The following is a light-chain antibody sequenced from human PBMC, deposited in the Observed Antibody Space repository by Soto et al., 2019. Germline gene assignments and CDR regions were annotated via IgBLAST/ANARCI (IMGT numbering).Light chain of an antibody. CDR1: QGIRNE. J-gene: IGKJ1*01. CDR2: AAS. CDR3: LQDYNYPPT. V-gene: IGKV1-6*01. Sequence: AIHMTPSPSSLSESVGDRVTITCRASQGIRNELGWYQQKTGKAPKLLIYAASSLQSGVPSRVSGSGSGTDFTLTISSLQPEDFATDYCLQDYNYPPTVGQGPKV.